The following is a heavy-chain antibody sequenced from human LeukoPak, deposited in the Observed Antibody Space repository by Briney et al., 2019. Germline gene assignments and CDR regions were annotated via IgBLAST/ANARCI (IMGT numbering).Heavy chain of an antibody. V-gene: IGHV4-34*01. J-gene: IGHJ5*02. CDR2: INHSGST. D-gene: IGHD3-10*01. Sequence: SETLSLTCAVYGGSFSGYYWSWIRQPPGKGLEWIGEINHSGSTNCNPSLKSRVTISVDTSKNQFSLKLSSVTAADTAVYYCARTIPTYYYGSGSDRPRSPNNWFDPWGQGTLVTVSS. CDR1: GGSFSGYY. CDR3: ARTIPTYYYGSGSDRPRSPNNWFDP.